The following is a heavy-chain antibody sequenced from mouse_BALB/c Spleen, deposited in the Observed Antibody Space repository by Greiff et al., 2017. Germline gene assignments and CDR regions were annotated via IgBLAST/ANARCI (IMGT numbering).Heavy chain of an antibody. CDR2: ISSGGSYT. V-gene: IGHV5-9-3*01. CDR1: GFTFSSYA. J-gene: IGHJ4*01. CDR3: ARHGKRDAMDY. Sequence: DVKLVESGGGLVKPGGSLKLSCAASGFTFSSYAMSWVRQTPEKRLEWVATISSGGSYTYYPDSVKGRFTISSDNAKNTLYLQMSSLRSEDTAMYYCARHGKRDAMDYWGQGTSVTVSS. D-gene: IGHD4-1*01.